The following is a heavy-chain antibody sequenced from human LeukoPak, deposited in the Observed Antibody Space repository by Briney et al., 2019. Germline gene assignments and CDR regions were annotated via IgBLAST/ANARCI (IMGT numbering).Heavy chain of an antibody. CDR2: IRTKIEGETT. D-gene: IGHD1-26*01. CDR3: ATERNWELLRPYGLDI. V-gene: IGHV3-15*01. J-gene: IGHJ6*02. Sequence: GGSLRLSCAASGFTFSSYAMSWVRQAPGKGLEWVGRIRTKIEGETTDYAAPVRGRFTISRDDSKTTLYLHMNSLKTDDSAVYYCATERNWELLRPYGLDIWGQGTTVTVSS. CDR1: GFTFSSYA.